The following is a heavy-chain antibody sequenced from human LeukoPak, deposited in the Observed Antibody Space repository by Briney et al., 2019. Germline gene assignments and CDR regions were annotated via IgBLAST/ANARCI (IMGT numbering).Heavy chain of an antibody. CDR1: EFSVSTNC. J-gene: IGHJ4*02. V-gene: IGHV3-74*01. D-gene: IGHD1-20*01. Sequence: PGGSLRLSCEASEFSVSTNCMSWVRQAPEKGLVWVSRIRTDGNTAYADSVKGRFTISRDNAKNTLYLQMNSLRAEDTAVYYCVAYNWNYPDYWGQGTLVTASS. CDR3: VAYNWNYPDY. CDR2: IRTDGNT.